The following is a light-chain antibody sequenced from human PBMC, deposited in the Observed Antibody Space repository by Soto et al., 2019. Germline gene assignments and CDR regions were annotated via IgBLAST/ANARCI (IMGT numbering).Light chain of an antibody. CDR1: SGDVGGYNY. CDR3: GSYVFRHTLV. Sequence: QSALTQPPSASGSPGQSVTIPCTGTSGDVGGYNYVSWYQQHPGKVPKLIIYEVSKRPSGVPDRFSGSKSGNTASLTVSGLQADDEADYYCGSYVFRHTLVFGGGTQLTVL. CDR2: EVS. V-gene: IGLV2-8*01. J-gene: IGLJ2*01.